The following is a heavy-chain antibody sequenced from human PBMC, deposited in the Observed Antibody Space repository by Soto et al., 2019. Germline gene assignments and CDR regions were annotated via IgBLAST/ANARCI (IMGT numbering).Heavy chain of an antibody. CDR2: IYYSGST. CDR3: ARDKGGWSGYFDY. Sequence: QVQLQESGPGLVKPSETLSLTCTVSGGSVSSGSYYWSWIRQPPGKGLEWIGYIYYSGSTNYNPSLKSRVTTSLDTSKNQFSLKLSSVTAADTAVYYCARDKGGWSGYFDYLGQGTLVTVSS. D-gene: IGHD6-19*01. V-gene: IGHV4-61*01. CDR1: GGSVSSGSYY. J-gene: IGHJ4*02.